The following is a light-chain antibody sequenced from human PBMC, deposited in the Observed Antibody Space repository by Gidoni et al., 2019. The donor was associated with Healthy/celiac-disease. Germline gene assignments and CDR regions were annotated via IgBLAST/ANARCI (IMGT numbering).Light chain of an antibody. Sequence: ALQMTQSPSSLFASVGDRVTITCRASQGIRNDLGWYQQKPGKAPKPLIYAASSFQSGVPSRFSGSGSGTDFTLTISSLQPEDFATYYCLQDYSYPGTFGQGTKLEIK. CDR1: QGIRND. CDR2: AAS. CDR3: LQDYSYPGT. J-gene: IGKJ2*01. V-gene: IGKV1-6*01.